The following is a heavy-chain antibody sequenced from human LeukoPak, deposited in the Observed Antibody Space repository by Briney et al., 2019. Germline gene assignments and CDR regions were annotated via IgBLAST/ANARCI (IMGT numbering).Heavy chain of an antibody. CDR3: AREGTSIFGVVITHNWFDP. V-gene: IGHV1-69*13. D-gene: IGHD3-3*01. Sequence: SVKVSCKASGGTFSSYAISWVRQAPGQGLEWMGGIIPIFGTANYAQKFQGRVTITADESTSTAYMELNSLRSEDTAVYYCAREGTSIFGVVITHNWFDPWGQGTLVTVSS. CDR2: IIPIFGTA. J-gene: IGHJ5*02. CDR1: GGTFSSYA.